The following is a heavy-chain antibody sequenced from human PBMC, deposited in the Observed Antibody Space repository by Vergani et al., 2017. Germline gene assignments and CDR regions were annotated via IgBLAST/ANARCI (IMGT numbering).Heavy chain of an antibody. CDR1: GFTLSTST. D-gene: IGHD1-26*01. J-gene: IGHJ5*02. Sequence: QVQLVESGGGVVQPGRSLRLSCAASGFTLSTSTMHWVRQPPGKGLEWVAVIGNDGTKKSYADSVKGRFTISRDNSKDTLYLQMNGLKSEDTAMYYCAKDLYSGRGNWFDPWGQGTLVTVSS. V-gene: IGHV3-33*03. CDR2: IGNDGTKK. CDR3: AKDLYSGRGNWFDP.